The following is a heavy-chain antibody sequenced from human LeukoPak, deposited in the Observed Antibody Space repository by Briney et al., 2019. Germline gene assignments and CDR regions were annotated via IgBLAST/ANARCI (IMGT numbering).Heavy chain of an antibody. Sequence: ASETLSLTCTVSGGSISSYYWSWIRQPPGKGLEWIGSIYYSGSTYYNPSLKSRVTISVDTSKNQFSLKLSSVTAADTAVYYCFLAPDYYYYGMDVWGQGTTVTVSS. CDR3: FLAPDYYYYGMDV. CDR1: GGSISSYY. J-gene: IGHJ6*02. CDR2: IYYSGST. V-gene: IGHV4-59*05.